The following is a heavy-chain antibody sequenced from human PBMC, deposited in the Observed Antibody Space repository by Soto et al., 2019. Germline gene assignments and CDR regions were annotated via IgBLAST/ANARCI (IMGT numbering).Heavy chain of an antibody. Sequence: SVKVSCKASGYSFTNYGFSWVRQAPGQGLEWMGGIIPIFGTANYAQKFQGRVTITADESTSTAYMELSSLRSEDTAVYYCARVGSWYQTTGYFDYWGQGTLVTVSA. CDR2: IIPIFGTA. CDR3: ARVGSWYQTTGYFDY. V-gene: IGHV1-69*13. J-gene: IGHJ4*02. CDR1: GYSFTNYG. D-gene: IGHD6-13*01.